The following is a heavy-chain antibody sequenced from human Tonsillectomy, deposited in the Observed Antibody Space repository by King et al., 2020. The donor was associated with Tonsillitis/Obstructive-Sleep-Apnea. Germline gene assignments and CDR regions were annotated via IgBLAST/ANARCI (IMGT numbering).Heavy chain of an antibody. D-gene: IGHD3-16*02. CDR3: ARDLSSGFDV. J-gene: IGHJ3*01. CDR1: GYTFKNYG. CDR2: IRVYNGKT. V-gene: IGHV1-18*01. Sequence: QLVQSGAEVKKPGASVKVSCKASGYTFKNYGISWVGEAPGQGLEWMGWIRVYNGKTNYEQKFQGRVTMTTDTSTSTAYMELGSLRSDDTAVYYCARDLSSGFDVWGQGTMVTVSS.